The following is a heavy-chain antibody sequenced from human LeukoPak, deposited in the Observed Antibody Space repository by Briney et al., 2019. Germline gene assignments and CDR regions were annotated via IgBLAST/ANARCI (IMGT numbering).Heavy chain of an antibody. J-gene: IGHJ4*02. CDR3: ARGRKMNSSGWKY. Sequence: PSETLSLTCAVYGGSFSGYYWSWIRQPPGKGLEWIGEINHSGSTNYNPSLKSRVTISVDTSKNQFSLKLSSVTAADTAVYYCARGRKMNSSGWKYWGQGTLVTVSS. CDR2: INHSGST. CDR1: GGSFSGYY. V-gene: IGHV4-34*01. D-gene: IGHD6-19*01.